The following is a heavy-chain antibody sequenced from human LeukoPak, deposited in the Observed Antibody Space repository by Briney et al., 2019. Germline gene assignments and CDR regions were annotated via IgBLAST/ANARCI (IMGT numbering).Heavy chain of an antibody. J-gene: IGHJ6*03. D-gene: IGHD6-6*01. CDR3: ARRVSSSLYYHYYMDV. CDR1: GYTFTSYD. V-gene: IGHV1-8*01. CDR2: MNPNSGNT. Sequence: ASVKVSCKASGYTFTSYDINWVRQATGQGLEWMGWMNPNSGNTGYAQKFQGRVTMTRNTSISTAYMELSSLRSEDTAVYYCARRVSSSLYYHYYMDVWGKGTTVTVSS.